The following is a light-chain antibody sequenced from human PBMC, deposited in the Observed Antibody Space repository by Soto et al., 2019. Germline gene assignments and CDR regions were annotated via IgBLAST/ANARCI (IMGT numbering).Light chain of an antibody. Sequence: AIHMTQSPSSLSASVGDRVTICWRASQGIRNDLAWYQQKPGKAPKLLIFDASTLESGVPSRFSGSGSGTDFTLTISSLQPDDFATYYCQQYSDSSGAFGQGTKVDIK. CDR2: DAS. V-gene: IGKV1D-13*01. CDR1: QGIRND. J-gene: IGKJ1*01. CDR3: QQYSDSSGA.